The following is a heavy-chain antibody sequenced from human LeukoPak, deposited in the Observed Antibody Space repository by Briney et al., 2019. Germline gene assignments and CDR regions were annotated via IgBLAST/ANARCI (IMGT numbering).Heavy chain of an antibody. Sequence: SETLSLTRTVSGVSISSYYWSWIRQPPGKGRELIGYIYYSGSTNYNPSLKSRVTISVDTSKNQLSLKLSSVTAADTAVYYCARFSVAAAGTGWFDPWGQGTLVTVSA. D-gene: IGHD6-13*01. J-gene: IGHJ5*02. CDR3: ARFSVAAAGTGWFDP. CDR2: IYYSGST. CDR1: GVSISSYY. V-gene: IGHV4-59*01.